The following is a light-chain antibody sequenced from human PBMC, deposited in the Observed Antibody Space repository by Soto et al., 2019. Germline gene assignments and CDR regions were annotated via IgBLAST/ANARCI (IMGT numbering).Light chain of an antibody. V-gene: IGKV1-5*01. Sequence: DIQMTQSPSTLSASVGDRVTITCRAIQSIGTWLVCYQQKPGKDPKVLIYDASRLQSGVPSRFSGHGSGTDFTLTSSSLQPDDSAIYYCQQYKTYTTSGQGTKLEI. CDR1: QSIGTW. J-gene: IGKJ2*01. CDR2: DAS. CDR3: QQYKTYTT.